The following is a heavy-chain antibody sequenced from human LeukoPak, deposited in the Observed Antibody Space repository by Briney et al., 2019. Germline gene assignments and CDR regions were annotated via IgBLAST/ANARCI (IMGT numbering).Heavy chain of an antibody. D-gene: IGHD5-18*01. CDR2: IKQDGSEK. Sequence: GGSLRLSCAASGFTFSSYWMSWVRHAPGKGREWVANIKQDGSEKYYVDSVKGRFTISRDNAKNSLYLQMNSLRAEDTAVYYCAREYSYGDFDYWGQGTLVTVSS. CDR3: AREYSYGDFDY. V-gene: IGHV3-7*03. CDR1: GFTFSSYW. J-gene: IGHJ4*02.